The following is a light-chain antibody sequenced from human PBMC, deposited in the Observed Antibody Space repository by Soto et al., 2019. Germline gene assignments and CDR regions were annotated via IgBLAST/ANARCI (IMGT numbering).Light chain of an antibody. CDR2: DVS. V-gene: IGLV2-14*01. CDR1: SSDVGGYNY. Sequence: QSALTQPASVSGSPGQSITISCTGTSSDVGGYNYVSWYQQHPGKAPKVMIYDVSNRPSGVSNRFSGSKSGNTASLTISGLQAEDEADSYCSSYTITSTLVLGGGTKVTVL. CDR3: SSYTITSTLV. J-gene: IGLJ3*02.